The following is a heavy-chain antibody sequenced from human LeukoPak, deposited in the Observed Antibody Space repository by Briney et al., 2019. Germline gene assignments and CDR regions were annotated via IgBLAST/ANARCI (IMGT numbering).Heavy chain of an antibody. V-gene: IGHV4-59*01. CDR3: ARSAYSSGWYGGVNWFDP. Sequence: PSETLSLTCTVSGASISNYYWSSIRQPPGKGLEWIGYIYYSGSTNYNPSLKSRVTISVDTSKNQFSLKLSSVTAADTAVYYCARSAYSSGWYGGVNWFDPWGQGTLVTVSS. CDR2: IYYSGST. J-gene: IGHJ5*02. D-gene: IGHD6-19*01. CDR1: GASISNYY.